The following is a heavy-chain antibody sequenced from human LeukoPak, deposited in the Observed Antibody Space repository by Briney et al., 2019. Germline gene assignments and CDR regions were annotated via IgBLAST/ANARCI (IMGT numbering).Heavy chain of an antibody. V-gene: IGHV3-23*01. D-gene: IGHD2-2*01. CDR1: GFTFINYG. CDR2: VSGSGAT. J-gene: IGHJ4*02. CDR3: TKGGQDCSPTTCYYD. Sequence: SVTLSCPASGFTFINYGMSWLGQAPAKGLEWVSAVSGSGATYYADSVKGRFTISRDNSKNMVYLQMNSLRAEDTAIDFCTKGGQDCSPTTCYYDWGQGTLVTVSS.